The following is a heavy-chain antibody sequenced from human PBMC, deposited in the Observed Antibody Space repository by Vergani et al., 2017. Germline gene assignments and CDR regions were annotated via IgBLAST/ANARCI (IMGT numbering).Heavy chain of an antibody. CDR1: GYTFSSYA. V-gene: IGHV1-69*09. D-gene: IGHD5-12*01. J-gene: IGHJ5*02. Sequence: QVQLVQSGAEVKKPGASVKVSCKASGYTFSSYAISWVRQAPGQGLEWMGRIIPILGIANYAQKFQGRVTITADKSTSTAYMELSSLRSEDTAVYYCAREDIVAKSHNWFDPWGQGTLVTVSS. CDR3: AREDIVAKSHNWFDP. CDR2: IIPILGIA.